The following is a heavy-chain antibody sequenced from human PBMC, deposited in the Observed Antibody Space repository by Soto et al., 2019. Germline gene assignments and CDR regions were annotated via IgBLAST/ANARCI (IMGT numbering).Heavy chain of an antibody. V-gene: IGHV1-18*04. CDR3: ARVFVVVTEYYYYGMDV. CDR1: GYTFTSYG. Sequence: ASVKVSCKASGYTFTSYGISWVRQAPGQGLEWMGWISAYNGNTNYAQKLQGRVTMTTDTSTSTAYMELRSLRSDDTAVYYCARVFVVVTEYYYYGMDVWSQGTTVTVSS. D-gene: IGHD2-21*02. CDR2: ISAYNGNT. J-gene: IGHJ6*02.